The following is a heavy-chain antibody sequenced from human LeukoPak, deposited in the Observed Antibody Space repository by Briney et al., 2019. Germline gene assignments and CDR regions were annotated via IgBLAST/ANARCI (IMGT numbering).Heavy chain of an antibody. CDR1: GFTFSSYA. Sequence: GGSLRLSCAASGFTFSSYAMSWVRQAPGKGLEWASAISGSGGSTYYADSVKGRFTISRDNSKNTLYLQMNSLRAEDTAVYYCAKDLYYDSSGYLFDYWGQGTLVTVSS. D-gene: IGHD3-22*01. CDR3: AKDLYYDSSGYLFDY. J-gene: IGHJ4*02. CDR2: ISGSGGST. V-gene: IGHV3-23*01.